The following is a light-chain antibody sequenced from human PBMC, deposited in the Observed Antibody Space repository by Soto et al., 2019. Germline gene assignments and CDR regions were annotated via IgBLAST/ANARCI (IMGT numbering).Light chain of an antibody. CDR2: INSDGSH. J-gene: IGLJ3*02. CDR1: SGHTNYD. V-gene: IGLV4-69*01. CDR3: QIWGTYTLRM. Sequence: QSVLTQSPSASASLGASVKLTCTLSSGHTNYDNAWHQQRPETGPRYLMKINSDGSHFKGDGIPDRFSGSSSGAERYLTISSLQSEDEADYYCQIWGTYTLRMFGGGTKLTVL.